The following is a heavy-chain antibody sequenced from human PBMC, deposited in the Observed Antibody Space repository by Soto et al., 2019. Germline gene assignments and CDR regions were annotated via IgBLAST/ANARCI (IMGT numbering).Heavy chain of an antibody. CDR3: ARDGDGRKSTNPYCYNGMDV. CDR2: VFYTGRA. Sequence: PSETLSLTCTVSGGSLGSYYWSWIRQPPGKGLEWFGYVFYTGRANYNAAHKSRVSISLDTSNYQCSLKLSSVTAADTAVYYCARDGDGRKSTNPYCYNGMDVWGPGTPVTVSS. V-gene: IGHV4-59*01. D-gene: IGHD2-21*02. CDR1: GGSLGSYY. J-gene: IGHJ6*02.